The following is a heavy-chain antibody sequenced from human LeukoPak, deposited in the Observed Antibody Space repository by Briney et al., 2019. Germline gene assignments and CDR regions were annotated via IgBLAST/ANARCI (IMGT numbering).Heavy chain of an antibody. CDR3: ARGSFPEYDYVWGSYRPFDY. J-gene: IGHJ4*02. D-gene: IGHD3-16*02. CDR2: ISRSGSTI. CDR1: GFTLSSYE. V-gene: IGHV3-48*03. Sequence: PGGSLRLYCAASGFTLSSYEMNWVRQAPGKGLEWVSYISRSGSTIYYADSVKGPFTISRDNAKNSLYLQMNSLRAEDTAVYYCARGSFPEYDYVWGSYRPFDYWGQGTLVTVSS.